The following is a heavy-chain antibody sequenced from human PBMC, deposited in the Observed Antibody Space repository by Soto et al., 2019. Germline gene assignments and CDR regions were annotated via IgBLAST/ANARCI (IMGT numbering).Heavy chain of an antibody. D-gene: IGHD3-10*02. V-gene: IGHV3-23*01. CDR1: GFTFSSYA. J-gene: IGHJ4*02. CDR3: ARGAHDFDVLS. CDR2: ISGSGGST. Sequence: PGGSLRLSCAASGFTFSSYAMSWVRQAPGKGLEWVSAISGSGGSTYYADSVKGRFTISRDNANNSVFLQMNSLRAEDTAIYYCARGAHDFDVLSWGQGILVTVSS.